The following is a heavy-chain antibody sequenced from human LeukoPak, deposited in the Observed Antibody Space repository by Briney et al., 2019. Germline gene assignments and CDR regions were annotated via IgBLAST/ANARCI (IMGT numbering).Heavy chain of an antibody. CDR3: TRADGELGDFDY. CDR2: IRSKAYGGTT. D-gene: IGHD1-26*01. V-gene: IGHV3-49*04. Sequence: QAGGSLRLSCTASGFTFGDYAMSWVRQAPGKGLEWVGFIRSKAYGGTTEYAASVKGRFTISRDDSKSIAYLQMNSLKTEDTAVYYCTRADGELGDFDYWGQGTLVTVSS. CDR1: GFTFGDYA. J-gene: IGHJ4*02.